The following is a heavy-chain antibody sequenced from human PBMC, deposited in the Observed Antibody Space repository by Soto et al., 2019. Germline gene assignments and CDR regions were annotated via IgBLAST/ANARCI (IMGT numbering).Heavy chain of an antibody. V-gene: IGHV1-2*02. Sequence: GSVKFSCKASGFSFTGYYIHWLRQAPGQGLEWMGWINAHSGGTEYAQKFQGRVTLTRDTSIATAYLTLTSLTSDDTALYYCARLLCLSTSCYTGSRHFFDYWGQGALVTVSS. D-gene: IGHD2-2*02. CDR3: ARLLCLSTSCYTGSRHFFDY. CDR2: INAHSGGT. CDR1: GFSFTGYY. J-gene: IGHJ4*02.